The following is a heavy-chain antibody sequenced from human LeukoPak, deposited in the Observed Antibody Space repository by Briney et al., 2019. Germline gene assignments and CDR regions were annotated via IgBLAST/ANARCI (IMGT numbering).Heavy chain of an antibody. CDR2: IYYSGST. Sequence: PSETLSLTCTVSGGSISSYYWSWIRQTTGKGLEWIGYIYYSGSTYYNPSLKSRVTISVDTSKNQFSLKLSSVTAADTAVYYCARRLRYPHYYMDVWGKGTTVTISS. D-gene: IGHD3-9*01. J-gene: IGHJ6*03. V-gene: IGHV4-59*08. CDR1: GGSISSYY. CDR3: ARRLRYPHYYMDV.